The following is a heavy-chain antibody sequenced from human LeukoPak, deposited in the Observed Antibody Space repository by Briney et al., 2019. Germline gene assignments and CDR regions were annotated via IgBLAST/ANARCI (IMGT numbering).Heavy chain of an antibody. CDR2: IYYSGST. CDR1: GGSISSYY. Sequence: SETLSLTCTVSGGSISSYYWSWIRQPPGKGLEWIGYIYYSGSTNYNPSLKSRVTISVDTSKNQFSLKLSSVTAADTAVYYCARTHDSSGYYYVGGYGMDVWGQGTTVTVSS. CDR3: ARTHDSSGYYYVGGYGMDV. D-gene: IGHD3-22*01. V-gene: IGHV4-59*01. J-gene: IGHJ6*02.